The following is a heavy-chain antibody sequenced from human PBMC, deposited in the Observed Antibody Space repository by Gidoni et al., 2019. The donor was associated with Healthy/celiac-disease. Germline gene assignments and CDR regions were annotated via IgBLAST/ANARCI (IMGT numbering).Heavy chain of an antibody. CDR2: ISGSGGST. CDR3: AKDHSGSYYGFSDY. D-gene: IGHD1-26*01. Sequence: GLECVSAISGSGGSTYYADSVKGRFTISRDNSKNTLYLQMNSLRAEDTAVYYCAKDHSGSYYGFSDYWGQGTLVTVSS. J-gene: IGHJ4*02. V-gene: IGHV3-23*01.